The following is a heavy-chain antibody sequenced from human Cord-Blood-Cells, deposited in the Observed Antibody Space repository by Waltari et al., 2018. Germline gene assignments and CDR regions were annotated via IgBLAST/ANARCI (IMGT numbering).Heavy chain of an antibody. D-gene: IGHD4-17*01. Sequence: QVQLQQWGAGLLKPSETLSLTCAVYGGSFSGYYWSWIRTPPGTGLEWIGEINHSGSTNYNPSLKSRVTISVDTSKNQFSLKLSSVTAADTAVYYCARPKNPTVTDAFDIWGQGTMVTVSS. CDR1: GGSFSGYY. V-gene: IGHV4-34*01. CDR2: INHSGST. J-gene: IGHJ3*02. CDR3: ARPKNPTVTDAFDI.